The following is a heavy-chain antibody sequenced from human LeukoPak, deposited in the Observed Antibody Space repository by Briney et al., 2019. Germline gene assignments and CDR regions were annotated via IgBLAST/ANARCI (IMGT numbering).Heavy chain of an antibody. CDR2: INPNSGGT. V-gene: IGHV1-2*02. J-gene: IGHJ3*02. Sequence: ASVKVSCKASGYTFTGYYMHWVRQAPGQGLEWMGLINPNSGGTNYAQKFQGRVTVTRDTSISTAYKELSRLRSDDTAVYYCARASILPYVWGSYRIWGQGTMVTVSS. D-gene: IGHD3-16*02. CDR1: GYTFTGYY. CDR3: ARASILPYVWGSYRI.